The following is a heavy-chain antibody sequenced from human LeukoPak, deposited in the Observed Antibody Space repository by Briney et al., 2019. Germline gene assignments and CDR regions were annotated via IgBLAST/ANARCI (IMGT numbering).Heavy chain of an antibody. J-gene: IGHJ4*02. D-gene: IGHD1-1*01. CDR2: INGSGGST. V-gene: IGHV3-23*01. CDR1: GFTFSSYA. Sequence: PGGSLRLSCAASGFTFSSYAMSWVRQAPGKGLEWVSAINGSGGSTYYADSVKGRFTISRDNSKNTLYLQMNSLRAEDTAVYYCAKAVGSPRYNWNDEGEGTVFDYWGQGTLVTVSS. CDR3: AKAVGSPRYNWNDEGEGTVFDY.